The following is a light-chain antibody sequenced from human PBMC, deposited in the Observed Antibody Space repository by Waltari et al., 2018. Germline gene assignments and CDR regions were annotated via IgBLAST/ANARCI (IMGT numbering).Light chain of an antibody. CDR1: SLISYY. J-gene: IGLJ3*02. Sequence: SSELTQDPAVSVALGQTVSITCPGDSLISYYASWYQQRPGQAPRLVRYGQDNRPSGIPDRFSGSTSGDTASLTITGAQAEDEADYYCHSRDTISTRVFGGGTRLTV. V-gene: IGLV3-19*01. CDR2: GQD. CDR3: HSRDTISTRV.